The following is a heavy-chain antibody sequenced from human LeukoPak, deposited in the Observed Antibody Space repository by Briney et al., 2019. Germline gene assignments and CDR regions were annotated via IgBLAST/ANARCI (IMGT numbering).Heavy chain of an antibody. J-gene: IGHJ2*01. V-gene: IGHV3-23*01. CDR3: AKDRGDGGPYWFFDL. CDR1: GFTFSSYG. D-gene: IGHD3-10*01. Sequence: GGSLRLSCAASGFTFSSYGMGWVRQAPGKGLEWVSGSTGSGADTYHADSVKGRFTISRDNSKNTLYLQMNSLRVGDTAVYYCAKDRGDGGPYWFFDLWGRGTLVTVSP. CDR2: STGSGADT.